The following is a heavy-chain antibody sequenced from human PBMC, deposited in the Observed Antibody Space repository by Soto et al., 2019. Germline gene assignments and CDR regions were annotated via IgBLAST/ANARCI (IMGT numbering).Heavy chain of an antibody. V-gene: IGHV3-33*01. Sequence: QVQLVESGGGVVQPGRSLRLSCAASGFSFSSYGMHWVRQAPGKGLEWVAVILDDGSDKDYTDAVKGRFTISRDNSKNTLYLEMNSLRAEDTAVYYCARDDDYGDNGLAYWGQGTVVTVSS. CDR1: GFSFSSYG. J-gene: IGHJ4*02. CDR2: ILDDGSDK. CDR3: ARDDDYGDNGLAY. D-gene: IGHD4-17*01.